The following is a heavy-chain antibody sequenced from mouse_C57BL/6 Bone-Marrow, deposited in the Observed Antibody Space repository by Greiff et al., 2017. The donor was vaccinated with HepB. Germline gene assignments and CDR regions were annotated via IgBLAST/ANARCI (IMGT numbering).Heavy chain of an antibody. D-gene: IGHD2-1*01. CDR1: GFTFSSYA. J-gene: IGHJ4*01. V-gene: IGHV5-9-1*02. CDR3: TRVRGNYYAMEY. Sequence: EVMLVESGEGLVKPGGSLKLSCAASGFTFSSYAMSWVRQTPEKRLEWVAYISSGGDYIYYADTVKGRFTISRDNARNTLYLQMSSLKSEDTAMYYCTRVRGNYYAMEYWGQGTSVTVSS. CDR2: ISSGGDYI.